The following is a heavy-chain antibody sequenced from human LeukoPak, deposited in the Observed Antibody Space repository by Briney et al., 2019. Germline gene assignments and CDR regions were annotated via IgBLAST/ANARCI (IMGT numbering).Heavy chain of an antibody. V-gene: IGHV3-23*01. CDR1: GFTFSSYA. J-gene: IGHJ4*02. CDR3: AKAPPKQQSDY. Sequence: GGSLRLSCAASGFTFSSYAMSWVRQAPGKGLEWVSAISASGATTFYADSVKGRFTISRDNSKNTLFLQMNSLSVDDTAVYSCAKAPPKQQSDYWGQGTLVTVSS. D-gene: IGHD6-13*01. CDR2: ISASGATT.